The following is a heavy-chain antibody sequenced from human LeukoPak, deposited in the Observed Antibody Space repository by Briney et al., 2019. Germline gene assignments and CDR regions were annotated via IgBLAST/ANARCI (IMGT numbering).Heavy chain of an antibody. Sequence: SQTLSLTCTVSGGSISSGGYYWSWIRQHPGQGLEWIGYIYYSGSTYYNPSLKSRVTISVDTSKNQFSLKLSSVTAADTAVYYCARTSDRYGSGSRFIQYNWFDPWGQGTLVTVSS. CDR1: GGSISSGGYY. J-gene: IGHJ5*02. CDR2: IYYSGST. D-gene: IGHD3-10*01. V-gene: IGHV4-31*03. CDR3: ARTSDRYGSGSRFIQYNWFDP.